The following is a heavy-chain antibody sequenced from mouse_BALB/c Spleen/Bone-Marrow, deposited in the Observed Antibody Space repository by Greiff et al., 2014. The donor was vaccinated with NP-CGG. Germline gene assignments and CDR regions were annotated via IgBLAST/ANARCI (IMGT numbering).Heavy chain of an antibody. D-gene: IGHD2-4*01. V-gene: IGHV5-6*02. CDR2: ICSGGSYT. Sequence: DVKLQQSGRDLVKPGGSLKLSCAASGFTFSSYDMYWVRQTSEKRLEWVGTICSGGSYTYYPDSVKGRFTVTRDKAKNTLNLQMSSLKSEDAAIYDCARGGLRRNIADAMDYWSQGTSVTVSA. CDR1: GFTFSSYD. J-gene: IGHJ4*01. CDR3: ARGGLRRNIADAMDY.